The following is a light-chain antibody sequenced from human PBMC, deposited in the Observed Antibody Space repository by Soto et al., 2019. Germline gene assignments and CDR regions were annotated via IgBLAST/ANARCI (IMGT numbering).Light chain of an antibody. CDR1: QSVKYY. V-gene: IGKV3-11*01. CDR3: QQHDTWPPA. J-gene: IGKJ4*01. CDR2: DAS. Sequence: EVVLTQSPATLSLSPGERATLSCRTSQSVKYYLAWYKQKPDQTPRLLIYDASNRAPGNPDTFSGSGSATDYTPTISSLEPEDFAVYYCQQHDTWPPAVGRGTKVEIK.